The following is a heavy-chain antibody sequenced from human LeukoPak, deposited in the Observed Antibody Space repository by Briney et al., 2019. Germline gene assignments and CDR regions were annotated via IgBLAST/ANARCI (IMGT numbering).Heavy chain of an antibody. Sequence: SGGSPRLSCAASGFTFSSYDMSWVRQAPGKGPEWVSGISGSGGTTYYADSVKGRFTISRDNSKNTLYLQMNSLRAEDTAVYYCARVMGRYCSSTSCYVDYWGQGTLVTVSS. CDR2: ISGSGGTT. CDR1: GFTFSSYD. J-gene: IGHJ4*02. CDR3: ARVMGRYCSSTSCYVDY. D-gene: IGHD2-2*01. V-gene: IGHV3-23*01.